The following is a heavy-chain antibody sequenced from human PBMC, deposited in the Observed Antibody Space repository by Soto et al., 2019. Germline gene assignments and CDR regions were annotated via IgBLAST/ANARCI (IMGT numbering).Heavy chain of an antibody. CDR2: ISAYNGNT. CDR1: GYTFTSYG. Sequence: ASVKVSCKASGYTFTSYGISWVRQAPGQGLEWMGWISAYNGNTNYAQKLQGRVTMTTDTSTSTAYMELRSLRSDDTAVYYCARGLGVWGSYRYRGRNFDYWGQGTLVTVSS. J-gene: IGHJ4*02. CDR3: ARGLGVWGSYRYRGRNFDY. V-gene: IGHV1-18*04. D-gene: IGHD3-16*02.